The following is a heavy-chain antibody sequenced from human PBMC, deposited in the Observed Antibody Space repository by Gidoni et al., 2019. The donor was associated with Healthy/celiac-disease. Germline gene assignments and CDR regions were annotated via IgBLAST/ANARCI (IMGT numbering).Heavy chain of an antibody. CDR1: GYTFTSYG. CDR2: ISPYNRNT. Sequence: QVQLIQSGAELNKPGASVMVSFKASGYTFTSYGISWVRQAPGQVLEWMGWISPYNRNTNYAQKLQGRVTMTTDTSTSTAYMERRSLRSDDTAVYYCARDSQLDYGGNSGVDYWGQGTLVTVSS. D-gene: IGHD4-17*01. J-gene: IGHJ4*02. CDR3: ARDSQLDYGGNSGVDY. V-gene: IGHV1-18*01.